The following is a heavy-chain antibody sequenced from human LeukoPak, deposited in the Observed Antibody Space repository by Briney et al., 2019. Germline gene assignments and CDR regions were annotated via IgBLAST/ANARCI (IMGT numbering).Heavy chain of an antibody. V-gene: IGHV1-2*02. D-gene: IGHD2-15*01. J-gene: IGHJ5*02. CDR2: IHPTSGGI. Sequence: ASVKVSCKASGYTFTGYYMHWVRQAPGQGLEWMGWIHPTSGGITYAQKFQGRVTMTRDTSISTAYMELTRLTSDDTAVYYCARDRTALVVVPATYNWFDPWGQGTLVTVSS. CDR3: ARDRTALVVVPATYNWFDP. CDR1: GYTFTGYY.